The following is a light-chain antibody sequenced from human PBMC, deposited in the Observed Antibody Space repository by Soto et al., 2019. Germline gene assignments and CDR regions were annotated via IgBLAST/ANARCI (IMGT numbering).Light chain of an antibody. V-gene: IGKV3-11*01. CDR2: AAS. CDR3: QQRTDRNPLT. Sequence: EIVLTQSPATLSLAPGDTATPSCRASQSVGRFLAWYQQKPGQAPRLLIYAASERATGIPGRFTGGGYGTDFTLTISNLEPEDFAICYCQQRTDRNPLTVGGGTKVDSK. CDR1: QSVGRF. J-gene: IGKJ4*01.